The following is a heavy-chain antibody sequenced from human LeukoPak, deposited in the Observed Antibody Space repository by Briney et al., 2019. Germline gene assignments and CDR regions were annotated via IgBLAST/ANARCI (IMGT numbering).Heavy chain of an antibody. J-gene: IGHJ4*02. CDR2: IYTSGST. Sequence: SETLSLTCTVSGGSISSYYWSWIRQPAGKGLEWIGRIYTSGSTNYNPSLKSRVTMSVDTFKNQFSLKLSSVTAADTAVYYCAKVTKVEGLDCNNRCYSGPFDSWGQGALVTVSS. CDR3: AKVTKVEGLDCNNRCYSGPFDS. V-gene: IGHV4-4*07. D-gene: IGHD2-15*01. CDR1: GGSISSYY.